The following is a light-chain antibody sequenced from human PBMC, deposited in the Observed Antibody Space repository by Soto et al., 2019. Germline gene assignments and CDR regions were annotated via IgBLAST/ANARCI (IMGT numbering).Light chain of an antibody. V-gene: IGKV3-11*01. CDR3: QQRSNWPRCT. J-gene: IGKJ2*02. CDR2: DAS. Sequence: EIVLTQSPATLSLSPGERATLSCRASQSVSSYLACYQQKPGQAPRLLIYDASNRATGIPARFSGDGSGTDFTLTISSLAPEDVAVSYCQQRSNWPRCTFGQGTKLEIK. CDR1: QSVSSY.